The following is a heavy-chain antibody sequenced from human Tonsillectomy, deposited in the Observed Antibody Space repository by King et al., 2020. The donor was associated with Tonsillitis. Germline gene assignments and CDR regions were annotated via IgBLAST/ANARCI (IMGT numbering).Heavy chain of an antibody. D-gene: IGHD3-22*01. V-gene: IGHV3-53*01. CDR1: GFTVSSNY. Sequence: VQLVESGGGLIQPGGSLRLSCAASGFTVSSNYMSWVRQAPGKGLEWVSVIYSGGSTYYADSVKGRFTISRDSSKNTLYLQMNSLRAEDTAAYYCATSAEYYDSSAYYPRRAEYFHHWGQGTLVTVSS. J-gene: IGHJ1*01. CDR3: ATSAEYYDSSAYYPRRAEYFHH. CDR2: IYSGGST.